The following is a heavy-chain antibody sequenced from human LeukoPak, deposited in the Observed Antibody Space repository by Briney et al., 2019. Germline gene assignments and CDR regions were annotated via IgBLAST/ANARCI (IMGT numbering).Heavy chain of an antibody. D-gene: IGHD3-16*01. V-gene: IGHV4-59*01. Sequence: SETLSLTCTVSGGSISSYFRSWVRQPPGKGLEWIGYVYYSGSTNYNPSLKSRVTISVDASKKQFSLKLSSATAADTAVYYCARVLDLSKRGLDAFDIWGQGTMVTVSS. CDR1: GGSISSYF. CDR3: ARVLDLSKRGLDAFDI. CDR2: VYYSGST. J-gene: IGHJ3*02.